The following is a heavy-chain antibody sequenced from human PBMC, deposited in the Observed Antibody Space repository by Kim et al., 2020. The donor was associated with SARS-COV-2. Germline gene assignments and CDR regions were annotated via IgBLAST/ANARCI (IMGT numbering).Heavy chain of an antibody. D-gene: IGHD3-16*02. CDR3: AREGLSRWFDS. CDR1: AFTFSHYA. CDR2: ISNDGNDK. Sequence: GGSLRLSCAASAFTFSHYAMHWVRQAPGKGLEWVAVISNDGNDKYYAESVKGRVTISRDNSKNMLFLQLNSLRPEDAAVYFCAREGLSRWFDSWGQGTLITVSS. J-gene: IGHJ5*01. V-gene: IGHV3-30*04.